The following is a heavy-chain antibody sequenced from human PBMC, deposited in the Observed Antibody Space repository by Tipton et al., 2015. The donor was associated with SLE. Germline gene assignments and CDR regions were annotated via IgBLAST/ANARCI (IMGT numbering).Heavy chain of an antibody. CDR1: GFTFSSYA. Sequence: SLRLSCAASGFTFSSYAMSWVRQAPGKGLEWVSAISGSGGSTYYADSVKGRFTISRDNSKNTLYLQMNSLRAEDTAVYYCAKPYYYDSSSYWGAFDIWGQGTMVTVSS. J-gene: IGHJ3*02. CDR2: ISGSGGST. D-gene: IGHD3-22*01. V-gene: IGHV3-23*01. CDR3: AKPYYYDSSSYWGAFDI.